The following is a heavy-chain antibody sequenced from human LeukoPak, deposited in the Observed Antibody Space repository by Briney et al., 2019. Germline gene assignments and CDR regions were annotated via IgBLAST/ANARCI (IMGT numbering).Heavy chain of an antibody. V-gene: IGHV1-2*02. J-gene: IGHJ6*03. CDR1: GYTFTGYY. D-gene: IGHD4-17*01. CDR3: ARDYGRGQILYYYMDV. Sequence: ASVKVSCKASGYTFTGYYIHWVRQAPGQGLEWMGWINPNSGGTNYAQKFQGRATMTRDTSISTAYMELSRLRSDDTAVYYCARDYGRGQILYYYMDVWGKGTTVTISS. CDR2: INPNSGGT.